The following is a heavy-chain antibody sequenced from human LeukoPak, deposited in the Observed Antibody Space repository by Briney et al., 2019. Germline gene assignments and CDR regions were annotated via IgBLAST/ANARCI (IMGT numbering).Heavy chain of an antibody. CDR2: IKQDGSEK. CDR3: ARGGCSITSCHYPPGV. D-gene: IGHD2-2*01. CDR1: GFTFSSYW. V-gene: IGHV3-7*01. Sequence: PGGSLRLSCAASGFTFSSYWMSWVRQAPGKGLEWVANIKQDGSEKYYVDSVKGRFTISRDDAKNSLYLQMSSLRVEDTAVYYCARGGCSITSCHYPPGVWGQGTLVTVSS. J-gene: IGHJ4*02.